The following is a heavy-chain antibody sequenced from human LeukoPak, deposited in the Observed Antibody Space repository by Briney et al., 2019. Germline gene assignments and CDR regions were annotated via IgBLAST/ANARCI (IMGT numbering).Heavy chain of an antibody. V-gene: IGHV3-73*01. Sequence: GGSLRLSCAASGFTFSGSAMHWVRQASGKGLEWVGRIRSKANSYATAYAASVKGRFTISRDDSKNTAYLQMNSLKTEDTAVYYCVSGSYRSIYYYYMDVWGKGTTVTVSS. J-gene: IGHJ6*03. CDR3: VSGSYRSIYYYYMDV. CDR2: IRSKANSYAT. CDR1: GFTFSGSA. D-gene: IGHD1-26*01.